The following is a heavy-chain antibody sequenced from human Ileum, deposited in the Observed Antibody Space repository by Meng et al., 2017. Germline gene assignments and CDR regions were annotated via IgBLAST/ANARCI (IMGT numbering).Heavy chain of an antibody. CDR1: GGSVSSNIAA. CDR2: TYYRSKWYS. J-gene: IGHJ4*02. Sequence: HGQLKQSGPGLVKPSQTLSLTCAVSGGSVSSNIAAWNWIRQSPLRGLEWLGRTYYRSKWYSEYAVSVKSRISITPDTSKNQFSLQMNSVTPEDTAVYYCASGSGSLDYWGPGTLVTVSS. CDR3: ASGSGSLDY. D-gene: IGHD3-3*01. V-gene: IGHV6-1*01.